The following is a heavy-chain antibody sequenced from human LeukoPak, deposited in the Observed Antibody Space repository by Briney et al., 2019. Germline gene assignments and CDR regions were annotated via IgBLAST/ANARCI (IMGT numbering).Heavy chain of an antibody. CDR2: IYYSGST. J-gene: IGHJ6*03. Sequence: PSETLSLTCTVSGGSISSYYWNWLRQPPGKGLEWIGYIYYSGSTNYNPSLKSRVTISVDTSKNQFSLKLSSVSAADTAVYYCARGGAAPYYYYYYMDVWGKGTTVTVSS. D-gene: IGHD6-13*01. CDR3: ARGGAAPYYYYYYMDV. CDR1: GGSISSYY. V-gene: IGHV4-59*01.